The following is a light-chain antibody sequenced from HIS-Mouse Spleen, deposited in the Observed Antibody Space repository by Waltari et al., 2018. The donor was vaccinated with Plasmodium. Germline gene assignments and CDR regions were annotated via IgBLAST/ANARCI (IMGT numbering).Light chain of an antibody. CDR1: VLATQY. Sequence: SYELTPPSSVSLSPVQTATLTCSGDVLATQYARWCQQKPGQAPVLVIYKDSERPSGIPERFSGSSSGTTVTLTISGAQVEDEADYYCYSAADNNWVFGGGTKLTVL. CDR2: KDS. V-gene: IGLV3-27*01. J-gene: IGLJ3*02. CDR3: YSAADNNWV.